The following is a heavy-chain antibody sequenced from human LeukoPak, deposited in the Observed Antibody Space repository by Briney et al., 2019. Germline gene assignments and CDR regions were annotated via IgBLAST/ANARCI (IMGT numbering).Heavy chain of an antibody. V-gene: IGHV3-48*01. D-gene: IGHD3-22*01. CDR3: ARDEYYDSSGYTS. CDR1: GFTFRMYS. CDR2: ISSSGSTM. J-gene: IGHJ4*02. Sequence: GGALRLSRAAPGFTFRMYSMTRGRPVPGKGGGWVLYISSSGSTMYYADSVKGRFTISRDNAKNSLYLQMNSLRAEDTAVYYCARDEYYDSSGYTSWGQGTLVTVSS.